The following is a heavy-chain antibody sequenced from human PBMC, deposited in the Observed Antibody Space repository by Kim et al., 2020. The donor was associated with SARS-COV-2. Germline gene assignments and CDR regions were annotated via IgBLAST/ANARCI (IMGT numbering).Heavy chain of an antibody. CDR3: ARVPAAGTIFGVVIKRYYGMDV. V-gene: IGHV1-8*01. CDR1: GYTFTSYD. CDR2: MNPNSGNT. D-gene: IGHD3-3*01. J-gene: IGHJ6*02. Sequence: ASVKVSCKASGYTFTSYDMNWVRQATGQGLEWMGWMNPNSGNTGYAQKFQGRVTMTRNTSISTAYMELSSLRSEDTAVYYCARVPAAGTIFGVVIKRYYGMDVWGQGTTVTVSS.